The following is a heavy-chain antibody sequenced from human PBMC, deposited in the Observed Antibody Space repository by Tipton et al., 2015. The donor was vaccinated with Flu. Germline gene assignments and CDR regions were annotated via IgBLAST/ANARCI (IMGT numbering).Heavy chain of an antibody. CDR2: INHSGST. CDR1: GGSFSGYY. J-gene: IGHJ4*02. D-gene: IGHD4-17*01. Sequence: TLSLTCAVYGGSFSGYYWSWIRQPPGKGLEWIGEINHSGSTNYNPSLKSRVTISVDTSKNQFSLKLSSVTAADTAVYYCARGGHDYGDYNFDYWGQGTLVTVSS. V-gene: IGHV4-34*01. CDR3: ARGGHDYGDYNFDY.